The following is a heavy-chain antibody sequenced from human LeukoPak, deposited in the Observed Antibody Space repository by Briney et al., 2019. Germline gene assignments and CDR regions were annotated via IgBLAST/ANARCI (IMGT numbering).Heavy chain of an antibody. D-gene: IGHD3-10*01. V-gene: IGHV5-51*01. CDR3: ARQDGSGSYDAFDI. Sequence: GESLKISCKGSGCIFTNYWIGWVRQMPGKGLEWMAIIYPGDSDTRYSPSFQGQVTISVDKSISTAYLQWSTLEASDSAMYYCARQDGSGSYDAFDIWGQGTMVTVSS. CDR1: GCIFTNYW. J-gene: IGHJ3*02. CDR2: IYPGDSDT.